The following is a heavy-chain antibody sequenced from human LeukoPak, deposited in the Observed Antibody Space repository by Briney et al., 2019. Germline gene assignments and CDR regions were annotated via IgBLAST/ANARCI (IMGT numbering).Heavy chain of an antibody. J-gene: IGHJ4*02. Sequence: PGGSLRLSCAASGFTFSSYSMNWVRQAPGKGLEWVSSISSGSSYIYYADSVKGRFTISRDNAKNSLYLQMNSLRAEDTAVYYCARFRRYCSSTSCYTLDYWGQGTLVTVSS. V-gene: IGHV3-21*01. CDR3: ARFRRYCSSTSCYTLDY. D-gene: IGHD2-2*02. CDR2: ISSGSSYI. CDR1: GFTFSSYS.